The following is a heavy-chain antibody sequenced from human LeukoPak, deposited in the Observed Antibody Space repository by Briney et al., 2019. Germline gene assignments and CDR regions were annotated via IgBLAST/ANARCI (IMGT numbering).Heavy chain of an antibody. V-gene: IGHV7-4-1*02. CDR2: INTNTGNP. CDR3: ARLWVVAATRWFDP. CDR1: GYTFTSYA. D-gene: IGHD2-15*01. J-gene: IGHJ5*02. Sequence: ASVKVSCKASGYTFTSYAMNWVRQAPGQGLEWMGWINTNTGNPTYAQGFTGRFVFSLDTSVSTAYLRISSLKAEDTAVYYCARLWVVAATRWFDPWGQGTLVTVSS.